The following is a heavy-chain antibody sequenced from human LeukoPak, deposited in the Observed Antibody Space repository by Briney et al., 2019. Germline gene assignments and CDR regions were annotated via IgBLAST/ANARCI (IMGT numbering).Heavy chain of an antibody. V-gene: IGHV4-39*07. D-gene: IGHD6-19*01. CDR1: GGSISSSSYY. CDR2: IYYSGST. J-gene: IGHJ4*02. CDR3: ARVGGGGSGWLFDY. Sequence: SETLSLTCTVSGGSISSSSYYWGWIRQPPGKGLEWIGSIYYSGSTNYNPSLKSRVTISVDTSKNQFSLKLSSLTAADTAVYYCARVGGGGSGWLFDYWGQGTLVTVSS.